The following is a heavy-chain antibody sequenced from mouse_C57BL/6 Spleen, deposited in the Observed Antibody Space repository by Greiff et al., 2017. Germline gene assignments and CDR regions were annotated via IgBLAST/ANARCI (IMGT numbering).Heavy chain of an antibody. CDR2: INPYNGDT. CDR1: GYSFTGYF. Sequence: VEPGDSVKISCKASGYSFTGYFMNWVMQSHGKSLEWIGRINPYNGDTFYNQKFKGKATLTVDKSSSTAHMELRSLTSEDSAVYYCARGYYGSSSYYAMDYWGQGTSVTVSS. V-gene: IGHV1-20*01. D-gene: IGHD1-1*01. J-gene: IGHJ4*01. CDR3: ARGYYGSSSYYAMDY.